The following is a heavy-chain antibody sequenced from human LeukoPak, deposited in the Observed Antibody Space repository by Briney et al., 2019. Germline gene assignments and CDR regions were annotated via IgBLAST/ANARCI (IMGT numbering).Heavy chain of an antibody. CDR1: GFTFSTYI. V-gene: IGHV3-21*01. D-gene: IGHD1-26*01. J-gene: IGHJ4*02. CDR2: IDSGGNYI. CDR3: ARETSGNYYFDS. Sequence: GGSLRLSCAASGFTFSTYIMKWVRQAPGKGLAWVSSIDSGGNYIDYADSVKGRFTISRDNAKNSLYLQMNSLRAEDTAVYYCARETSGNYYFDSWGQGTLVTVSS.